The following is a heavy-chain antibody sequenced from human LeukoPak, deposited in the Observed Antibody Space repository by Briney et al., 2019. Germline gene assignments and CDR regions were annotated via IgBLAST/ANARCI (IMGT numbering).Heavy chain of an antibody. V-gene: IGHV3-48*03. CDR1: GFTFSSYE. Sequence: GGSLRLSCAASGFTFSSYEMNWVRQAPGKGLEWVSYISSSGSPIYYADSVKGRFTISRDNAKNSLYLQMNSLRAEDTAVYYCARETYGGYEVDYWGQGTLVTVSS. CDR3: ARETYGGYEVDY. J-gene: IGHJ4*02. CDR2: ISSSGSPI. D-gene: IGHD5-12*01.